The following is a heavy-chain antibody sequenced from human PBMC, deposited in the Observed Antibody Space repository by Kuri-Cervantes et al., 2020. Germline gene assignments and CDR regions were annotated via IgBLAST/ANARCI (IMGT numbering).Heavy chain of an antibody. CDR2: INTNTGNP. J-gene: IGHJ6*02. Sequence: GESLKISCKASGYTFTSYAMNWVRQAPGQGLEWMGWINTNTGNPTFAQGFAGRFVFSLVTSISTAYLEISRLKAEDTVVYYCARTRADYYDILTGYCSGYYYYGMDVWGQGTTVTVSS. CDR3: ARTRADYYDILTGYCSGYYYYGMDV. V-gene: IGHV7-4-1*02. D-gene: IGHD3-9*01. CDR1: GYTFTSYA.